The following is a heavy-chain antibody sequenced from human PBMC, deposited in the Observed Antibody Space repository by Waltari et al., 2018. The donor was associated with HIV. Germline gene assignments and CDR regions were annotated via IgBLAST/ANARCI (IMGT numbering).Heavy chain of an antibody. J-gene: IGHJ4*02. CDR3: ARQTTTGIIPGPSHY. CDR1: GDSLSSSSYY. D-gene: IGHD1-1*01. V-gene: IGHV4-39*01. Sequence: QLQLQESGPGLVKPSETLSLTCTVSGDSLSSSSYYWGWIRQPPGKGLEWIGSIDYSVNTYYNPSLRSRVTISVDTSKNQFSLKLRSVTAADTAVYYCARQTTTGIIPGPSHYWGLGTLVTVSS. CDR2: IDYSVNT.